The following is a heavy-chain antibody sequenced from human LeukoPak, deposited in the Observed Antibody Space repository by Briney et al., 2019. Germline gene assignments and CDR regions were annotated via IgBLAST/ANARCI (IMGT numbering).Heavy chain of an antibody. V-gene: IGHV4-4*07. CDR1: GGSISSYY. CDR3: AREGRSSTPGY. J-gene: IGHJ4*02. CDR2: ISASGNT. D-gene: IGHD2-15*01. Sequence: SETLSLTCTVSGGSISSYYWTWVRQSAGKGLEWIGRISASGNTNYNPSLKSRVTMSVDTSTNQFSLKLTSVTAAYTADYYCAREGRSSTPGYWGQGTLVTVST.